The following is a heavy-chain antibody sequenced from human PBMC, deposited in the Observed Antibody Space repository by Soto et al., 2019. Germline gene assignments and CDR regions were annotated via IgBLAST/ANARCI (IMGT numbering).Heavy chain of an antibody. V-gene: IGHV1-24*01. CDR1: GYTLTELF. CDR2: FDPEDSET. CDR3: ATALSQYYYDSSGPPSFDY. D-gene: IGHD3-22*01. J-gene: IGHJ4*02. Sequence: ASVKVSCKVSGYTLTELFMHWVRQAPGKRIKWKRGFDPEDSETIYAQKFQGRVTMTEDTSTDTAYMELSSLRSEDTAVYFCATALSQYYYDSSGPPSFDYWGQGTLVTVSS.